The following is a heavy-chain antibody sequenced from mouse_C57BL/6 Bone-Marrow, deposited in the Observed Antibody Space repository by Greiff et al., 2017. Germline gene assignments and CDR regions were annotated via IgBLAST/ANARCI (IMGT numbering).Heavy chain of an antibody. CDR1: GFTFRSYT. CDR3: SRQVTTVLATKYFDV. J-gene: IGHJ1*03. D-gene: IGHD1-1*01. V-gene: IGHV5-9*01. CDR2: ISGCGGNT. Sequence: EVKLVESGGGLVKPGGSLKLSCAASGFTFRSYTMSCVRPTPEKRMQCVAAISGCGGNTYYPDSVTGPFTISRDNDKNILYLQMSSLRSEDTALYYCSRQVTTVLATKYFDVWGTGTTVTVSS.